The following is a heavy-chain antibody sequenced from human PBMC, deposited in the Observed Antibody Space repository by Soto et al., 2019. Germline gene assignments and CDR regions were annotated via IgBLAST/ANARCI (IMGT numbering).Heavy chain of an antibody. CDR3: ARDLLQSRYCSGGSCYPVTSEY. CDR1: CFTFTNYW. CDR2: INGNGRGV. D-gene: IGHD2-15*01. J-gene: IGHJ4*01. Sequence: AGGALRLSCAASCFTFTNYWMHWVRQAPGKGLVWGSRINGNGRGVDYADSVKGRFTMSRDNAQNSVYLQMNSLGVEDTGVYFCARDLLQSRYCSGGSCYPVTSEYWGHGTLVTVSS. V-gene: IGHV3-74*01.